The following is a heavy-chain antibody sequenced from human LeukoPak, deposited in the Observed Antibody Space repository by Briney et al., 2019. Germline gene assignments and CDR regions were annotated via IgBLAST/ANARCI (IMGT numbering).Heavy chain of an antibody. CDR2: IFYSGRT. J-gene: IGHJ4*02. CDR3: VYRRPRGVFDY. Sequence: SETLSLTCTVSGDSISSRTYYWGWIRQPPGKGLEWIGSIFYSGRTYQNPSLKSRVTISVDTSKNQFSLKLSSVTAADTAMYYCVYRRPRGVFDYWGQGTLVTVSS. V-gene: IGHV4-39*07. D-gene: IGHD2-2*02. CDR1: GDSISSRTYY.